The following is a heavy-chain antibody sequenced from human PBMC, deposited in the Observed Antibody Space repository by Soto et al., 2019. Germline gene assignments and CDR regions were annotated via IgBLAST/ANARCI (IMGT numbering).Heavy chain of an antibody. V-gene: IGHV4-39*01. D-gene: IGHD3-10*01. J-gene: IGHJ5*02. CDR1: GVTIISSSYY. CDR2: IYYSGST. Sequence: SETLSLTCTVSGVTIISSSYYWGWIRQPPGKGLEWIGSIYYSGSTYYNPSLKSRVTISVDTSKNQFSLKLSSVTAADTAVYYCARLLTTYYYGSGSYLDHTNWFDPWGQGTLVTVSS. CDR3: ARLLTTYYYGSGSYLDHTNWFDP.